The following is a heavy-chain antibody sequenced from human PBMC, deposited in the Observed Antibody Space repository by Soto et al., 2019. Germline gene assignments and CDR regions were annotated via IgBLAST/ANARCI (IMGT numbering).Heavy chain of an antibody. CDR2: VRSKAKTNAT. J-gene: IGHJ3*02. V-gene: IGHV3-73*01. CDR3: NSSSLGAAFHI. Sequence: PGGSLRLSCAASGFTFSDSALHWVRQASGKGLEWVGRVRSKAKTNATAYATSVKGRFTVSRDDSKNTAYLQMNSLKTEDTAVYYCNSSSLGAAFHIWGPGTMLTV. CDR1: GFTFSDSA.